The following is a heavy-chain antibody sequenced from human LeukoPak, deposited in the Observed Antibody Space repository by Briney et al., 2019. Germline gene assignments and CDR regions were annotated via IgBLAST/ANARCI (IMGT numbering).Heavy chain of an antibody. D-gene: IGHD2-2*01. CDR1: GFTLSSYW. CDR3: ARRYCSSTSCLKTLDY. J-gene: IGHJ4*02. CDR2: IKQDGSEK. Sequence: GGSLRLSCAASGFTLSSYWMSWVRQAPGKGLEWVANIKQDGSEKYYVDSVKGRFTISRDNAKNSLFLQMNSLRAEDTAVYYCARRYCSSTSCLKTLDYWGQGTLVTVSS. V-gene: IGHV3-7*01.